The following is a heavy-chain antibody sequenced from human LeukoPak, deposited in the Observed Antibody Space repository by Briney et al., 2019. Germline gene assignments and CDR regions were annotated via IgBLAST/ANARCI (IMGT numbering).Heavy chain of an antibody. CDR1: GGSISSRPYY. CDR2: ISYSGTT. J-gene: IGHJ4*02. V-gene: IGHV4-39*07. CDR3: ARREFYDYVWGSYRRRKGFDY. Sequence: SETLSLTCTVSGGSISSRPYYWGWVRQPPGKGLEWIGTISYSGTTYYSPSLKSRVTISVDTSKNQFSLKLSSVTAADTAVYYCARREFYDYVWGSYRRRKGFDYWGQGTLVTVSS. D-gene: IGHD3-16*02.